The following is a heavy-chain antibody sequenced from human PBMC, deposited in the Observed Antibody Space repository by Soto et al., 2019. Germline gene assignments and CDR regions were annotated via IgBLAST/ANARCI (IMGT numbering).Heavy chain of an antibody. V-gene: IGHV3-33*01. D-gene: IGHD3-22*01. J-gene: IGHJ5*01. Sequence: QVHLVESGGGVVQPGRSLRLSCAASGFSFSNSGMHWVRQAPGKGLEWVAIIWFDGTKKYYADSVKGRFTISRDNSKNTVYLQMNRLRAEDTAVYYCARGPLTIYDTSGYYDSWGQGTLVTVSS. CDR2: IWFDGTKK. CDR3: ARGPLTIYDTSGYYDS. CDR1: GFSFSNSG.